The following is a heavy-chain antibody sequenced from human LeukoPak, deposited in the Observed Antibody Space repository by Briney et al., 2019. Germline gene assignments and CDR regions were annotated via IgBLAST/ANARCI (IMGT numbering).Heavy chain of an antibody. Sequence: PSETLSLTCTVSGGSISSYYWSWIRQPPGKGLEWIGYIYYSGSTNYNPSLKSRVTISVDTSKNQFSLKLSSVTAADTAVYYCASMYSSSWCFSGDAFDIWGQGTMVTVSS. CDR1: GGSISSYY. CDR3: ASMYSSSWCFSGDAFDI. J-gene: IGHJ3*02. D-gene: IGHD6-13*01. CDR2: IYYSGST. V-gene: IGHV4-59*08.